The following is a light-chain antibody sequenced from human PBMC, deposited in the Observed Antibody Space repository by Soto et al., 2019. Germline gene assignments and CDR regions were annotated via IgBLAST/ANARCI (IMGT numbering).Light chain of an antibody. J-gene: IGKJ4*01. CDR1: QSVSSY. Sequence: IVLTQSKATLSLYRGQRATLSCRASQSVSSYLAWYQQKPGQAPRLLIYDASNRATGIPARFSGSGSGTDFTLTISSLEPEDFAVYYCQQRSNWLSLTFGGGTKVDI. V-gene: IGKV3-11*01. CDR3: QQRSNWLSLT. CDR2: DAS.